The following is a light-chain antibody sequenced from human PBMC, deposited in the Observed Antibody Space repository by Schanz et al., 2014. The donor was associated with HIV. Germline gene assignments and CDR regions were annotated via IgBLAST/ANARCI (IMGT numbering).Light chain of an antibody. CDR2: GAC. Sequence: DIVLTQSPGTLSLSPGERATLSCRASQSVTSNYLAWYQQKHGQAPRLLIYGACNRASGIPDRFSGSGSGTDFTLTISRLEPEDFAVYFCQLYGSSPLFTFGPGTKVEI. V-gene: IGKV3-20*01. J-gene: IGKJ3*01. CDR3: QLYGSSPLFT. CDR1: QSVTSNY.